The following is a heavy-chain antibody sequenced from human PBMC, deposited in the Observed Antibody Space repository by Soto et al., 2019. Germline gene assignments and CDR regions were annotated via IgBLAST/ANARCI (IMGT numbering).Heavy chain of an antibody. CDR2: ISGGGSTK. D-gene: IGHD6-19*01. Sequence: QAQLVESGGGLVKPGGSLRLSCAASGFSFSDYYMTWIRQAPGKGLEWVSYISGGGSTKYSADAVKGRFTISRDNTKKSLYLQMNSLRAEDTAVYYCASRRSGWYYFDYWGQGALVTVSS. V-gene: IGHV3-11*01. J-gene: IGHJ4*02. CDR3: ASRRSGWYYFDY. CDR1: GFSFSDYY.